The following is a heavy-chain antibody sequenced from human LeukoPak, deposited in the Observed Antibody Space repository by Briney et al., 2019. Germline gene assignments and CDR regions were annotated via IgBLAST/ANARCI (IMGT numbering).Heavy chain of an antibody. V-gene: IGHV3-64*01. CDR3: ARVGKYSGSYGDYFDY. CDR2: ISSNGGSP. J-gene: IGHJ4*02. CDR1: GFTFSSYA. Sequence: TGGSLRLSCAASGFTFSSYAMHWVRQAPGKGLEYVSAISSNGGSPYYANSVKGRFTTSRDNSKNTLYLQMGSMRAEDMAVYYGARVGKYSGSYGDYFDYWGQGTLVTVSS. D-gene: IGHD1-26*01.